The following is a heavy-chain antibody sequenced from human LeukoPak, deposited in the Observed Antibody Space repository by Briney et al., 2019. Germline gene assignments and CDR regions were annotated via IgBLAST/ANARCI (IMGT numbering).Heavy chain of an antibody. CDR2: ISYSGST. CDR1: GFTFSSYS. CDR3: ASHTSGIGGGDY. D-gene: IGHD1-26*01. V-gene: IGHV4-59*12. J-gene: IGHJ4*02. Sequence: GSLRLSCAASGFTFSSYSMNWVRQPPGKGLEWIGSISYSGSTSYNPSLKSRVTISVDTSKNQFSLKLTSVTAADTAEYYCASHTSGIGGGDYWGQGTLVTVSS.